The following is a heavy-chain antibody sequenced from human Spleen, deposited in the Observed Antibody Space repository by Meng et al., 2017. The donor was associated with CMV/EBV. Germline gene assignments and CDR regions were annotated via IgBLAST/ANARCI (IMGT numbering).Heavy chain of an antibody. J-gene: IGHJ5*02. V-gene: IGHV1-18*01. CDR1: YTFTSDG. CDR2: ISPYNAYA. D-gene: IGHD3-22*01. CDR3: ARVYYYDSSAYYLSWFDP. Sequence: YTFTSDGITWVRQAPGQGLEWMGWISPYNAYAKYAQKIQGRVTMTTDTSTSTAYMELRSLRSDDTAVYYCARVYYYDSSAYYLSWFDPWGQGTLVTVSS.